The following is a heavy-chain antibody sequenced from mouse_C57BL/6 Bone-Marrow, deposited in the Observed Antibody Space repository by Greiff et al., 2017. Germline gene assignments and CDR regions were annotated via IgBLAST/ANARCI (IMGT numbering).Heavy chain of an antibody. J-gene: IGHJ2*01. CDR2: INPSSGYT. CDR1: GYTFTSYW. Sequence: QVQLQQSGAELAKPGASVKLSCKASGYTFTSYWMHWVKQRPGQGLEWIGYINPSSGYTKYNQKFKDKATLTADKSPSTAYMQLSSLTYEDSAVYYCASLYSKDYWGQGTTLTVSS. CDR3: ASLYSKDY. V-gene: IGHV1-7*01. D-gene: IGHD2-5*01.